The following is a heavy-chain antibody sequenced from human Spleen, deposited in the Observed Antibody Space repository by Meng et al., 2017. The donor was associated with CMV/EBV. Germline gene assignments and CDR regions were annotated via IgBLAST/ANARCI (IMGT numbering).Heavy chain of an antibody. CDR2: IKSKSDGGTA. J-gene: IGHJ4*02. V-gene: IGHV3-15*01. D-gene: IGHD3-3*01. Sequence: GSLKISCAASGFTFSDTWMTWVRQTPGKGLEWVGRIKSKSDGGTADYAAPVKGRFIISRDDSKNTLYLQMNSLRTEDTAVYYCARDPGVDFWGQGTLVTVSS. CDR1: GFTFSDTW. CDR3: ARDPGVDF.